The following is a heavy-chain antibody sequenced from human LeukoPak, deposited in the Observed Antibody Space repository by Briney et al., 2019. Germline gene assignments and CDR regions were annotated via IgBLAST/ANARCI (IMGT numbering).Heavy chain of an antibody. CDR3: ARVSSNWDTYFHY. CDR1: GYTFTGYY. Sequence: GASVKVSCKASGYTFTGYYIHWVRQAPGQGLEWMGWINPNSGGTNYAQKFQDRVTMTRDTSINTAYMELSGLRSDDTAVFYCARVSSNWDTYFHYWGQGSLVTVSS. J-gene: IGHJ4*02. V-gene: IGHV1-2*02. CDR2: INPNSGGT. D-gene: IGHD7-27*01.